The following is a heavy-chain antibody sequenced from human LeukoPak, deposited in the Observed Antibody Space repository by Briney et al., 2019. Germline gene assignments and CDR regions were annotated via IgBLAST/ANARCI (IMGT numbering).Heavy chain of an antibody. V-gene: IGHV3-23*01. D-gene: IGHD1-14*01. CDR3: AKDKGAVTGTFDY. Sequence: PGGSLRLSCEASGFTFSSYGMHWVRQAPGKGLEWVSAISGSGGSTYYADSVKGRFTISRDNSKNTLYLQMNSLRAEDTAVYYCAKDKGAVTGTFDYWGQGTLVTVSS. CDR2: ISGSGGST. CDR1: GFTFSSYG. J-gene: IGHJ4*02.